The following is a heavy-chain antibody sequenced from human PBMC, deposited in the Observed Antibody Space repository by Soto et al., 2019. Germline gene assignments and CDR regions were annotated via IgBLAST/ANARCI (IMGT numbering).Heavy chain of an antibody. CDR1: CGSISKFY. CDR2: VYATGTT. V-gene: IGHV4-4*07. D-gene: IGHD4-17*01. J-gene: IGHJ5*02. Sequence: QVQLQESGPGLLKASENLSLSCSVSCGSISKFYWSWIRKTAGKRLEWMGRVYATGTTDYNPSLRSRVTMSVDFSKKTFSLRLTYVTAANTVVYYCVRDGSKTLRDWFDPWGQGKLVTVSS. CDR3: VRDGSKTLRDWFDP.